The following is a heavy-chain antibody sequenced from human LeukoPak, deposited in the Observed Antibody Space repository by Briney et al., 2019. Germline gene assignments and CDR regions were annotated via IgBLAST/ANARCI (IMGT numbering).Heavy chain of an antibody. D-gene: IGHD3-22*01. Sequence: GASVKVSCKASGYTFTGYYMHWVRQAPGQGLEWMGWINPNSGGTNYAQKFQGRVTMTRDTSISTAYMELSRLRSDDTAVYYCARRKAGSSGGYDSSGYYYSPDAFDIWGQGTMVTVSS. V-gene: IGHV1-2*02. J-gene: IGHJ3*02. CDR3: ARRKAGSSGGYDSSGYYYSPDAFDI. CDR1: GYTFTGYY. CDR2: INPNSGGT.